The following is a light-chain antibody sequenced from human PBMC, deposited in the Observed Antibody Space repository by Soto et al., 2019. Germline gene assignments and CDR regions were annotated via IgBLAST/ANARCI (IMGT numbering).Light chain of an antibody. CDR2: GAS. CDR1: QSVNSNY. J-gene: IGKJ1*01. V-gene: IGKV3-20*01. CDR3: QQYESTPPT. Sequence: EIVLTQSPGTLSLSPGERATLSCRASQSVNSNYLAWYQRKPGQAPRLLIYGASNRATDIPYRFSASGSGTDFTLTITRLEAEDFAVYYWQQYESTPPTFGQGTKVEVK.